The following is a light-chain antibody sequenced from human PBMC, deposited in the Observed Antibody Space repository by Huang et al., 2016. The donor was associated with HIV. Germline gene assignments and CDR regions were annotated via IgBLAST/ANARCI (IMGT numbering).Light chain of an antibody. CDR3: QHYYSFPWT. CDR1: QSIGTW. V-gene: IGKV1-5*03. J-gene: IGKJ1*01. Sequence: DIQMTQSSATLSASVGDRVTITCRASQSIGTWLAWYQQKPGKAPNLLIYEASTLESGVPSRVSGGGSGTEFTLTINSLQPDDFATYYCQHYYSFPWTFGQGTKVEV. CDR2: EAS.